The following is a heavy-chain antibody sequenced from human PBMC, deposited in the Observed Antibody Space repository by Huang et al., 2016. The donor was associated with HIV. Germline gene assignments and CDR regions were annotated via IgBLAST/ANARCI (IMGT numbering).Heavy chain of an antibody. V-gene: IGHV1-18*04. CDR2: ISAYNGNT. CDR1: GYTFITYG. J-gene: IGHJ4*02. CDR3: ARGVLDFDY. Sequence: GYTFITYGISGVRQAPGQGLEWMGWISAYNGNTKYAQEVQGRVTMTTDTSTSTAYMELRSLRSDDTAVYYCARGVLDFDYWGQGTLVTVSS.